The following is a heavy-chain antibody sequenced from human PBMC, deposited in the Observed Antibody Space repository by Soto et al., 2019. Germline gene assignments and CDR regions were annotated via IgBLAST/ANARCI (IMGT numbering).Heavy chain of an antibody. CDR2: MNPKSGNT. D-gene: IGHD3-3*02. CDR3: ARESIFSTLDWFAS. J-gene: IGHJ5*01. Sequence: QVQLVQSGAEVKKPGASVRVSCRASGYTFTSYDINWMRQATGQGLEWMGWMNPKSGNTGYAQKFQGRVTMTRDTSITTAYMELSSLGSEDTAVYYCARESIFSTLDWFASWGQGTLVTVSS. V-gene: IGHV1-8*01. CDR1: GYTFTSYD.